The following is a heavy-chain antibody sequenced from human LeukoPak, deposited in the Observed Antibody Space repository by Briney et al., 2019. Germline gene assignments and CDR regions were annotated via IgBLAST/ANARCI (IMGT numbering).Heavy chain of an antibody. D-gene: IGHD5-18*01. CDR1: GYSFRSYW. Sequence: GESLKISCKGFGYSFRSYWIGWVRQMPGKGLEWMGIIYPGDSDTRYSPSFQGQVTISVDKSISTAYLQWSSLKASDTAMYSCARLQYSYGWNYFDYWGQGTLVTVSS. CDR3: ARLQYSYGWNYFDY. CDR2: IYPGDSDT. V-gene: IGHV5-51*01. J-gene: IGHJ4*02.